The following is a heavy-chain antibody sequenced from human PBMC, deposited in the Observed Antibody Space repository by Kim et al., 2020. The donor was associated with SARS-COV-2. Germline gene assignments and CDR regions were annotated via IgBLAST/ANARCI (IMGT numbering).Heavy chain of an antibody. CDR1: GGSFSGYY. J-gene: IGHJ6*03. Sequence: SETLSLTCAVYGGSFSGYYWCWIRQPPGKGLEWIGEINHSGSTNYNPSLKSRVTISVDTSKNQFSLTLSSVTAADTAVYCCARGRGSNLTQKRRYYYYYMDVRGEGTTLTVPS. D-gene: IGHD7-27*01. CDR3: ARGRGSNLTQKRRYYYYYMDV. CDR2: INHSGST. V-gene: IGHV4-34*01.